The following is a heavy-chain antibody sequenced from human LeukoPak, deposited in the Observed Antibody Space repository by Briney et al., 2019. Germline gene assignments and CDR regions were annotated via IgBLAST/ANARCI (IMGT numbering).Heavy chain of an antibody. CDR2: IYHSGST. CDR3: ARGRYSSSWSHFDY. CDR1: GGSISSGGYS. Sequence: PSETLSLTCAVSGGSISSGGYSWSWIRQPPGKGLEWIGYIYHSGSTYYNPSLKSRVTISVDRSKNQFSLKLSSVTAADTAVYYCARGRYSSSWSHFDYWGQGTLVTVSS. D-gene: IGHD6-13*01. V-gene: IGHV4-30-2*01. J-gene: IGHJ4*02.